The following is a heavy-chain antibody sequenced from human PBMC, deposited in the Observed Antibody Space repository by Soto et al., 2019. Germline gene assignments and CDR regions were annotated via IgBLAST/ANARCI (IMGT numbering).Heavy chain of an antibody. Sequence: ASVKVSCKASGGTFSSYAISWVRQAPGQGLEWMGGIIPIFGTANYAQKFQGRVTITADESTSTAYMELSSLRSEDTAVYYCASTGLRYFDWLLGFDYWGQGTLVTVSS. J-gene: IGHJ4*02. D-gene: IGHD3-9*01. CDR1: GGTFSSYA. CDR3: ASTGLRYFDWLLGFDY. CDR2: IIPIFGTA. V-gene: IGHV1-69*13.